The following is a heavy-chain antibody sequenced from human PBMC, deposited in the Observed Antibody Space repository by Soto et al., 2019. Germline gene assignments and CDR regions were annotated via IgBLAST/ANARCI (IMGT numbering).Heavy chain of an antibody. D-gene: IGHD6-13*01. CDR1: GYSISSGYY. CDR3: ARGPGAYSSSWYNWFDP. Sequence: SETLSLTCAVSGYSISSGYYWGWIRQPPGKGLEWIGSIYHSVSTYYNPSLKSRVNISVDTSKKQFYLKLSSVTAADTAVYYCARGPGAYSSSWYNWFDPSGQGTLVTVSS. J-gene: IGHJ5*02. CDR2: IYHSVST. V-gene: IGHV4-38-2*01.